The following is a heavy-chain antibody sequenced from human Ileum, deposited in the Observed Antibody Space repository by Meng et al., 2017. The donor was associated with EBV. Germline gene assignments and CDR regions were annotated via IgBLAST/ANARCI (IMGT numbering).Heavy chain of an antibody. CDR3: ARGGSGYYYGSGFDY. V-gene: IGHV4-4*02. D-gene: IGHD3-10*01. J-gene: IGHJ4*02. CDR2: IYYSGNT. CDR1: DLYITNNYV. Sequence: QVPLHEAGPGLVKPSGTLSLTCIVSDLYITNNYVWSWVRQPPGKVLEWIGEIYYSGNTYYNPSLKSRVTISVDKSNNQFSLRLSSVTAADTAVYYCARGGSGYYYGSGFDYWGQGTLVTVSS.